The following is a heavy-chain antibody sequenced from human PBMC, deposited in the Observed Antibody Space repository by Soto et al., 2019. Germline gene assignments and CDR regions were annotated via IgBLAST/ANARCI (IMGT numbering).Heavy chain of an antibody. CDR3: AADSRYCSGGNCEDY. Sequence: SVKGSCKASGFTFTSSAMQWVRQARGQRLEWIGWIVVGSGHTNYAQKFQERVTITRDMSTSTAYMELSSLRSEETAVYYCAADSRYCSGGNCEDYWGQGTLVTVSS. D-gene: IGHD2-15*01. CDR1: GFTFTSSA. V-gene: IGHV1-58*02. CDR2: IVVGSGHT. J-gene: IGHJ4*02.